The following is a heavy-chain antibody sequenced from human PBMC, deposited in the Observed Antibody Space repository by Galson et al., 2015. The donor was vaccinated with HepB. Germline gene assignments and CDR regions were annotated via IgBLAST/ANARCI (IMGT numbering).Heavy chain of an antibody. V-gene: IGHV4-34*01. D-gene: IGHD2-21*02. CDR3: ARADLLYGMDV. CDR2: INHSGST. J-gene: IGHJ6*02. Sequence: ETLSLTCAVYGGSFSGYYWSWIRQPPGKGLEWIGEINHSGSTNYNPSLKSRVTISVDTSKNQFSLKLSSVTAADTAVYYCARADLLYGMDVWGQGTTVTVSS. CDR1: GGSFSGYY.